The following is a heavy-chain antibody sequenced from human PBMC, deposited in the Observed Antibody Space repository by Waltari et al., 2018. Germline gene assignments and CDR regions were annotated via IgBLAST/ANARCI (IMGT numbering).Heavy chain of an antibody. J-gene: IGHJ4*02. CDR2: ISSGSTFI. V-gene: IGHV3-21*01. CDR3: AREWGVMVGTAGYYLDY. CDR1: GFTFSSYT. D-gene: IGHD2-15*01. Sequence: EVQLVGSGGGLVKPGGSLRLSCAASGFTFSSYTMNWVRQAPGKWLEWVSSISSGSTFIYYADAVKGRFTSSRDNAKNSLYLQMNSLRAEDTAVYYCAREWGVMVGTAGYYLDYWGQGTLVTVSS.